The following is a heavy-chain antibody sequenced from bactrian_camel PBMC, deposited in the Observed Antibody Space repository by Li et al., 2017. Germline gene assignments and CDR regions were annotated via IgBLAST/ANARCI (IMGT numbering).Heavy chain of an antibody. D-gene: IGHD5*01. CDR1: GFTFSAYI. J-gene: IGHJ4*01. V-gene: IGHV3-2*01. Sequence: HVQLVESGGGLVQPGGSLRLSCAASGFTFSAYIMSWVRQAPGKGLEWVSSIRSDGSNTYYADSVKERFTISRDNAKNTVYLQMNSVKPEDTAMYYCKTDGRRCGGLWYVANNWGQGTQVTVS. CDR3: KTDGRRCGGLWYVANN. CDR2: IRSDGSNT.